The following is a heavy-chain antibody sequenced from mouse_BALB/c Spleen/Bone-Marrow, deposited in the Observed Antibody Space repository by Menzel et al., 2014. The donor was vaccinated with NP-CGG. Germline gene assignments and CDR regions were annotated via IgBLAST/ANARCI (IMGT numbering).Heavy chain of an antibody. CDR3: TWFAY. CDR1: GFTFSNYW. CDR2: IRLKSNNYAT. V-gene: IGHV6-6*02. Sequence: EVLLVESGGGLVQPGGSMKLSCVASGFTFSNYWMNWVRQSPEKGLEWVAEIRLKSNNYATHYAESAKGGFTISRDDSKSSVYLQMNNLRAEDTGIYYCTWFAYWGQGTLVTVSA. J-gene: IGHJ3*01.